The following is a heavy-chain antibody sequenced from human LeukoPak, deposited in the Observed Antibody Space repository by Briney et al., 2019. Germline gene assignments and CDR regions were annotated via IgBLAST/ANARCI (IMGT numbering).Heavy chain of an antibody. V-gene: IGHV3-48*03. Sequence: GGSLRLSCAVSGFTFSSYEMNWVRQAQGKGLEWVSYISSSGDTIYYADSVKGRFTISRDNAKNSLSPQMNSLRAEDTAIYYCARDGPYCSGGRCYQRRPHYWGQGTLVTVSS. CDR3: ARDGPYCSGGRCYQRRPHY. D-gene: IGHD2-15*01. CDR2: ISSSGDTI. J-gene: IGHJ4*02. CDR1: GFTFSSYE.